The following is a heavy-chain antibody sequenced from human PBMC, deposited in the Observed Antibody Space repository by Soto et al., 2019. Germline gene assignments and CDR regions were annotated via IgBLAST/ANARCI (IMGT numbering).Heavy chain of an antibody. V-gene: IGHV1-3*01. CDR2: INAANGDT. D-gene: IGHD7-27*01. J-gene: IGHJ5*02. Sequence: ASVKVSCKASGYTFTSYGIHWVRQAPGQRLEWIGWINAANGDTKYSPKFQGRVTITRDTSASTAYMELSSLRSEDTAEYYCVRRHVSATGIDWFYHWVQGTLGTVSS. CDR1: GYTFTSYG. CDR3: VRRHVSATGIDWFYH.